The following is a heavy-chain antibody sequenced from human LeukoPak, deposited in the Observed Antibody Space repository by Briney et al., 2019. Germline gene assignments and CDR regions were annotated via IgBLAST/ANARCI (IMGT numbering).Heavy chain of an antibody. CDR1: GGSISSGSYY. V-gene: IGHV4-61*02. CDR3: ASSEMATITIDY. J-gene: IGHJ4*02. Sequence: PSETLSLTCTVSGGSISSGSYYWSWIRQPAGKGLEWIGRIYTSGSTNYNPSLKSRVTISVDTSKNQFSLKLSSVTAADTAVYYCASSEMATITIDYWGQGTLVTVSS. CDR2: IYTSGST. D-gene: IGHD5-24*01.